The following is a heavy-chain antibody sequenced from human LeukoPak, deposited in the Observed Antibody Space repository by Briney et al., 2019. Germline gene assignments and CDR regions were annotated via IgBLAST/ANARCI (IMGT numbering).Heavy chain of an antibody. CDR1: VFTFSSYE. V-gene: IGHV3-48*03. CDR2: IISIVSTI. J-gene: IGHJ6*04. Sequence: GGSLRLSCAASVFTFSSYEMNCVPQAPGKGLECGSYIISIVSTIYYADSVKGRFTISRDNDKNSLYLEMNSMRAEDTAVYYCAELGITMIGGVWGKGTTVTISS. D-gene: IGHD3-10*02. CDR3: AELGITMIGGV.